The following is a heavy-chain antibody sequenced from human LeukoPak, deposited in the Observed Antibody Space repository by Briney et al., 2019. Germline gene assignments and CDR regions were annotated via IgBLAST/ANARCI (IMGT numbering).Heavy chain of an antibody. CDR2: ISFDGSSK. Sequence: GGSLRLSCAASGFTFSSYGMHWVRQAPGKGLEWVAVISFDGSSKYYADSVKGRFTISRDNSKNTLYLQMHSLRAEDTAVYYCPRSLGGYSYVDYWGQGTLVTVSS. CDR3: PRSLGGYSYVDY. J-gene: IGHJ4*02. V-gene: IGHV3-30*03. CDR1: GFTFSSYG. D-gene: IGHD5-18*01.